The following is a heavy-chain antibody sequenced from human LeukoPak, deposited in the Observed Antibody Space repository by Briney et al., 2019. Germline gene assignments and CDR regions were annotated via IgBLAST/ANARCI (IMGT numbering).Heavy chain of an antibody. Sequence: GESLKISCKGSGYSFTIYWIGWVRQMPGKGLEWMEIIYPGDTDTRYSPSFGGQVTIPADKSITTAYLQWSSLKASDTAMYYCARRSGYASFDYWGQGTLVTVSS. V-gene: IGHV5-51*01. D-gene: IGHD5-12*01. CDR2: IYPGDTDT. CDR1: GYSFTIYW. CDR3: ARRSGYASFDY. J-gene: IGHJ4*02.